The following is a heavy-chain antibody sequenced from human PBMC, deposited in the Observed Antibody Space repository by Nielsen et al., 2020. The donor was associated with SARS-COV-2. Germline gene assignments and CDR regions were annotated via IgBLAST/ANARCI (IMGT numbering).Heavy chain of an antibody. Sequence: GESLKISCATSGFTFSSHALHWVRQAPGKGLQWMAIISYDGTEHYADSVKGRFTISRDNSKNTLYLQMNSLRAEDTAVYYCANSGSYFRPIDYWGQGTLVTVSS. CDR1: GFTFSSHA. D-gene: IGHD1-26*01. J-gene: IGHJ4*02. V-gene: IGHV3-30*04. CDR2: ISYDGTE. CDR3: ANSGSYFRPIDY.